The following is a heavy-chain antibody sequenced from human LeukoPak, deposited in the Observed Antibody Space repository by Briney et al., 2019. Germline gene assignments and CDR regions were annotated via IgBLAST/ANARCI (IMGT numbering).Heavy chain of an antibody. Sequence: SETLSLTCSVSSYSISSIYYWGWIRQPPGKGLEWIGYIYYSGSTNYNPSLKSRVTISVDTSKNQFSLKLSSVTAADTAVYYCARSGSYYYYYMDVWGKGTTVTISS. J-gene: IGHJ6*03. V-gene: IGHV4-61*01. D-gene: IGHD1-26*01. CDR1: SYSISSIYY. CDR3: ARSGSYYYYYMDV. CDR2: IYYSGST.